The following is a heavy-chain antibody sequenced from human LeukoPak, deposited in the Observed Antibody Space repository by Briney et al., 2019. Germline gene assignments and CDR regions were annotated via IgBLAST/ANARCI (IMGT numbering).Heavy chain of an antibody. Sequence: SETLSLTCTVSGGSISSYYWSWIRQPPGKGLEWIGYIYYSGSTNYNPSLKSRVTISVDTSKNQFSLKLSSVTAADTAVYYCARVKLLPRYSYGYDPNFGAFDIWGQGTMVTVSS. CDR1: GGSISSYY. CDR2: IYYSGST. J-gene: IGHJ3*02. V-gene: IGHV4-59*01. CDR3: ARVKLLPRYSYGYDPNFGAFDI. D-gene: IGHD5-18*01.